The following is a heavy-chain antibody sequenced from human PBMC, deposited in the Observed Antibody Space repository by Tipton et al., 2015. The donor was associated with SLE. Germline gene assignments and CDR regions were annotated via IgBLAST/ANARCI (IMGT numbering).Heavy chain of an antibody. J-gene: IGHJ4*02. V-gene: IGHV4-59*11. Sequence: TLSLTCTVSGGSITSHYWSWIRQPPGKGLEWIGYIYYTGDTKYNPSLKSRATISVDTSKKKFSLKLNSVTAADTAVYYCARDDTDGESSGIPGDYWGQGTLVTVSS. CDR2: IYYTGDT. CDR3: ARDDTDGESSGIPGDY. CDR1: GGSITSHY. D-gene: IGHD3-22*01.